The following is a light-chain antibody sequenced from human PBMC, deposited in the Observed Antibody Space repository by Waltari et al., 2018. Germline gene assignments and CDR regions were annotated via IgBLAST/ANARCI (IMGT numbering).Light chain of an antibody. Sequence: QSALTQPASVSGSPGQSITISCPGTDIDVGAYDFVPWYQQHPGKAPHLIIYEVSNRPSGISNRFSASKSGNTASLTISGLQAEDEADYYCSSYTTSSAPGVFGTGTRVTVL. V-gene: IGLV2-14*01. J-gene: IGLJ1*01. CDR2: EVS. CDR1: DIDVGAYDF. CDR3: SSYTTSSAPGV.